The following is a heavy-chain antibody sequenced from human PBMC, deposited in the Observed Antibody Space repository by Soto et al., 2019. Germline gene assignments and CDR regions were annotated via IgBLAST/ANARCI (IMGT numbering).Heavy chain of an antibody. V-gene: IGHV3-48*03. Sequence: EVQLLESGGGLVQPGGSLRLSCAASGFTFSSYEMNWVRQAPGKGLEWVSYISSSGSTIYYADSVKGQFTISRDNAKNSLYLQMNSLRAEDTAVYYCARGYRWGMDVWGQGTTVTVSS. CDR2: ISSSGSTI. CDR3: ARGYRWGMDV. D-gene: IGHD3-16*02. CDR1: GFTFSSYE. J-gene: IGHJ6*02.